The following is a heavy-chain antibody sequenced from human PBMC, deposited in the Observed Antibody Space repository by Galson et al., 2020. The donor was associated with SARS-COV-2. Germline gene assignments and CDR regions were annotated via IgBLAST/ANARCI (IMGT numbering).Heavy chain of an antibody. CDR3: ARGRAGYSSSWYPLYYYMDV. Sequence: SETLSLTCTVSGGSISSSSYYWGWIRQPQGKGLEWIGSIYYSGSTYYNPSLKSRVTISVDTSKNQFSLKLSSVTAADTAVYYCARGRAGYSSSWYPLYYYMDVWGKGTTVTVSS. CDR1: GGSISSSSYY. D-gene: IGHD6-13*01. CDR2: IYYSGST. V-gene: IGHV4-39*01. J-gene: IGHJ6*03.